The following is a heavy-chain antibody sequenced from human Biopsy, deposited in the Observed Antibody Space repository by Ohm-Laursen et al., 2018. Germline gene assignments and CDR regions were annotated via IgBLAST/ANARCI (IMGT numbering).Heavy chain of an antibody. Sequence: SLRLSCAASGFTFDDYGMTWVRHVPGKGLEWVSGITWSGGTTSYVDSVKGRFTISRDNAKKSLYLQMNRLRAEDTALYHCARRGSGDYYFDYWGQGTLVTVSS. CDR1: GFTFDDYG. D-gene: IGHD4-17*01. V-gene: IGHV3-20*01. CDR3: ARRGSGDYYFDY. CDR2: ITWSGGTT. J-gene: IGHJ4*02.